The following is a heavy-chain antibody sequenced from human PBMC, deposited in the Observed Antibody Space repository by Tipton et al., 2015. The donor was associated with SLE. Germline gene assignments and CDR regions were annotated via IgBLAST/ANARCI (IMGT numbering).Heavy chain of an antibody. Sequence: TLSLTCTVSGGSISSFYWSWIRQPPGKGLEWIGYIFYSGSTNYYPSLKSRVTMSVDPSKNQFSLKLSSVTAADTAVYYCARGDDSSGYYIDYWGQGTLVTVSS. V-gene: IGHV4-59*12. D-gene: IGHD3-22*01. CDR2: IFYSGST. CDR3: ARGDDSSGYYIDY. CDR1: GGSISSFY. J-gene: IGHJ4*02.